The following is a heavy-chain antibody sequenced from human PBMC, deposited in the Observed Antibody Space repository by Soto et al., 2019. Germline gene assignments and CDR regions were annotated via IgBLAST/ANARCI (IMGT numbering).Heavy chain of an antibody. CDR2: ISSSSSTI. J-gene: IGHJ6*03. V-gene: IGHV3-48*01. CDR1: GFSFSSYS. Sequence: GGSLRLSCAASGFSFSSYSMNWVRQAPGKGLEWVSYISSSSSTIYYADSVKGRFTISRDNAKNSLYLQMNSLRAEDTAVYYCARDRVVVVPAADLYMDVWGKGTTVTVSS. CDR3: ARDRVVVVPAADLYMDV. D-gene: IGHD2-2*01.